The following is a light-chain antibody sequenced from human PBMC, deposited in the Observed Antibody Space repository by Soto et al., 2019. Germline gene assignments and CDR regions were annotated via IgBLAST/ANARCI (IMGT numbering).Light chain of an antibody. V-gene: IGKV1-39*01. CDR1: ETISTY. CDR3: QQSYSIPLT. CDR2: AAT. Sequence: DIQMTQSPSSLSASVGDLFTVPCRASETISTYLSWYQQKPGKAPNLLRYAATDLQSGVPSRFSGSGSGTDFTLTINSLQPEDFATYYCQQSYSIPLTFGQGTRLEIK. J-gene: IGKJ5*01.